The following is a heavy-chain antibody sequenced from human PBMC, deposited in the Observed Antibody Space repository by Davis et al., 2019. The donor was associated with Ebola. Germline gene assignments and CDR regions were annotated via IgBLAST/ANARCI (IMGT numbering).Heavy chain of an antibody. V-gene: IGHV3-7*03. CDR3: ARDRPVLWFDP. D-gene: IGHD3-10*01. CDR2: ITQDGSEK. Sequence: GGSLRLSCAASGFTFSSYWMRWVRHAPGKGLEWVAHITQDGSEKYYVDSVKRRFTISRDNAKNSLYLQMNSLRAEDTAVYYCARDRPVLWFDPWGQGTLVTVSS. J-gene: IGHJ5*02. CDR1: GFTFSSYW.